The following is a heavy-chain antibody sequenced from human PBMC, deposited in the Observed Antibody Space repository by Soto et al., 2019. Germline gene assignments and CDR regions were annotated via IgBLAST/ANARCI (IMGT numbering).Heavy chain of an antibody. Sequence: GGSLRLSCAASGFTFSSYGMHWVRQAPGKGLEWVAVISYDGSNKYYADSVKGRFTISRDNSKNTLYLKMNSLRAEDTAVYYCAKVGRGYSSSWYERFDYWGQGTLVTVSS. V-gene: IGHV3-30*18. CDR1: GFTFSSYG. J-gene: IGHJ4*02. CDR2: ISYDGSNK. CDR3: AKVGRGYSSSWYERFDY. D-gene: IGHD6-13*01.